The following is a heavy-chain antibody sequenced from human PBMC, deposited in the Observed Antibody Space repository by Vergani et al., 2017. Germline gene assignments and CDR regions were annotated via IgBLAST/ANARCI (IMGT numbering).Heavy chain of an antibody. Sequence: QVQLVQSGAEAKKPGASVKVSCKASGYTFSSYGVTWVRQAPGQGLEWMGWISAYNGNTIYAQKFQGRVIMTTDTSTSTAYMELRSLKSDDTAVYYCARVLVQGVVHYYGMDVWGQGTTVTVSS. D-gene: IGHD6-19*01. CDR2: ISAYNGNT. J-gene: IGHJ6*02. CDR1: GYTFSSYG. V-gene: IGHV1-18*01. CDR3: ARVLVQGVVHYYGMDV.